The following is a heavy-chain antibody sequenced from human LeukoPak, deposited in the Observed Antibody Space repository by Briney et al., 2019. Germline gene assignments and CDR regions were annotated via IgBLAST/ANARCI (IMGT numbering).Heavy chain of an antibody. CDR1: GGSISSYY. V-gene: IGHV4-59*01. Sequence: SETLSLTCTVSGGSISSYYWSWIRQPPGKGLEWIGYIYYSGSTNYNPSLKSRVTISVDTSKNQFSLKLSSVTAADTAVYYCAKGGSLEIPAYYYYMDVWGKGTTVTISS. CDR3: AKGGSLEIPAYYYYMDV. J-gene: IGHJ6*03. D-gene: IGHD3-3*01. CDR2: IYYSGST.